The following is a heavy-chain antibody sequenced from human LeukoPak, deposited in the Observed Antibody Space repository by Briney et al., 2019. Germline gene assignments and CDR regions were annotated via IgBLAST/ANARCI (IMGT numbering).Heavy chain of an antibody. D-gene: IGHD4-11*01. J-gene: IGHJ4*02. CDR2: IYPGDSNT. Sequence: GESLKISCKGSGYSFSSYGIGWVRQMPGKGLEWMGIIYPGDSNTRYSPSFQGQVTISADKSISTAYLQWSSLKASDTAMYYCARSSYSNYGVTFDYWGQGTLVTVSS. CDR3: ARSSYSNYGVTFDY. V-gene: IGHV5-51*01. CDR1: GYSFSSYG.